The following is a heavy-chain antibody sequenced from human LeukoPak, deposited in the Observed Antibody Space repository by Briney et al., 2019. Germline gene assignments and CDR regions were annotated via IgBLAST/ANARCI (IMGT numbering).Heavy chain of an antibody. Sequence: PGGSLRLSCAAPGFTFSNFAMRRVRQAPGQGLEWVSAVSGSGGSSVYADSLKGRFTISRDNSKNMLYLQMNSLRAEDAAVYYCAKEHARQMPTLGTMCFDYWGQGTLVTVSS. V-gene: IGHV3-23*01. CDR1: GFTFSNFA. CDR3: AKEHARQMPTLGTMCFDY. J-gene: IGHJ4*02. CDR2: VSGSGGSS. D-gene: IGHD1/OR15-1a*01.